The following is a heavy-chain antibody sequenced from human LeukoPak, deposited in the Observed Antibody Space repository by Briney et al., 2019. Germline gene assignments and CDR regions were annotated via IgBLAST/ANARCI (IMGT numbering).Heavy chain of an antibody. Sequence: SETLSLTCTVSGGSIRSFYWSWIRQPPGKGLEWIGYIYYSGSTSYNPSLKSRVTISVDTSKNQFSLKLSSVTAADTAIYYCARYYGSGSYDYWGQGTLVTVSS. CDR1: GGSIRSFY. V-gene: IGHV4-59*01. CDR2: IYYSGST. D-gene: IGHD3-10*01. CDR3: ARYYGSGSYDY. J-gene: IGHJ4*02.